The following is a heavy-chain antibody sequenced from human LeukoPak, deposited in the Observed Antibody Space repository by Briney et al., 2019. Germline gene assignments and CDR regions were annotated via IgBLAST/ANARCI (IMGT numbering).Heavy chain of an antibody. J-gene: IGHJ4*02. Sequence: GGSLRLSCAASGFTFSSYAMSWVRQAPGKGLEWVSAISGSGGSTYYADSVKGRFTISRDNSKNTLYLQMNSLRAEDTAVYYCAKAGRITMIVVVRSYFDYWGQGTLVTVSS. CDR2: ISGSGGST. V-gene: IGHV3-23*01. CDR3: AKAGRITMIVVVRSYFDY. D-gene: IGHD3-22*01. CDR1: GFTFSSYA.